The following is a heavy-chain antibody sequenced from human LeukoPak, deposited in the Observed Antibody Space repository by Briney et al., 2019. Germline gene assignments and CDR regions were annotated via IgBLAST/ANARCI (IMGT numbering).Heavy chain of an antibody. CDR2: ISAYNGNT. D-gene: IGHD3-9*01. J-gene: IGHJ6*02. CDR3: ARDYDILTGYYRGVYYGMDV. V-gene: IGHV1-18*01. Sequence: ASVKVSCKASGYTFTSYGISWVRQAPGQGLEWMGWISAYNGNTNYAQKLQGRVTMTTDTSTSTAYMELRSLRSDDTAVYYCARDYDILTGYYRGVYYGMDVWGQGTTVTVSS. CDR1: GYTFTSYG.